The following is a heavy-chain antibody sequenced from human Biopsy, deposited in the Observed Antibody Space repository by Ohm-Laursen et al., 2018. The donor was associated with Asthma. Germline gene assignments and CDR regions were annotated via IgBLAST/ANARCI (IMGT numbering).Heavy chain of an antibody. CDR1: YGSITSGGYY. Sequence: TLSLTCTVSYGSITSGGYYWTWIRQPPGKGLEWIGYISYSGSTNYNPSLKSRVTISVDRSKRQFSLKVNSVTAADTAVYYCARMITMIQAANYYSYAMDVWGQGTTVTVSS. V-gene: IGHV4-61*08. CDR2: ISYSGST. J-gene: IGHJ6*02. CDR3: ARMITMIQAANYYSYAMDV. D-gene: IGHD3-22*01.